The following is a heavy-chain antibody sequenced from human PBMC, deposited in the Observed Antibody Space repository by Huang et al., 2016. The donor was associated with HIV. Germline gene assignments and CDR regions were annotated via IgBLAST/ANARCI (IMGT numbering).Heavy chain of an antibody. V-gene: IGHV4-39*01. Sequence: QMRFQESGPGLVKPSGTLSLTCNVSGGSINTGRYYWGWIRQPPGKGLEWVGSLSYTGKMHYCPSRQGRLTMSADTSKNPFSLNLSSVTAADTAIYYCARNHDFWRGRMFAISYFDVWGRGTLVTVAS. CDR3: ARNHDFWRGRMFAISYFDV. D-gene: IGHD3-3*01. J-gene: IGHJ2*01. CDR2: LSYTGKM. CDR1: GGSINTGRYY.